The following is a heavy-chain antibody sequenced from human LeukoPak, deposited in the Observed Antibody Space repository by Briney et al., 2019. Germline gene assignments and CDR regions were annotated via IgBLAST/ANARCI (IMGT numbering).Heavy chain of an antibody. CDR1: GFTFSSYE. V-gene: IGHV3-48*03. CDR2: ISSSGSTI. D-gene: IGHD2-15*01. J-gene: IGHJ4*02. CDR3: ARGVVAAANDY. Sequence: GGSLRLSCAASGFTFSSYEMNWVRQAPGKGLEWVSYISSSGSTIYYADSVKGRFTISRDNAKNSLYLQMNSLRAEDTAVYYCARGVVAAANDYWGQGTLVTVSS.